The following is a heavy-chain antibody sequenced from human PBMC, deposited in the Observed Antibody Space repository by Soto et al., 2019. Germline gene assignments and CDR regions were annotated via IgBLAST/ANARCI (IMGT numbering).Heavy chain of an antibody. CDR1: GFTFSSYA. J-gene: IGHJ6*02. D-gene: IGHD1-26*01. CDR2: ISYDGSNK. CDR3: ARDSQRGSLYYYYGMDV. V-gene: IGHV3-30-3*01. Sequence: PGGSLRPSRAASGFTFSSYALHRVRQAPGKGLEWVAVISYDGSNKYYANSVKGRFTISRDNSKNTLYLQMNSLRAEDTAVYYCARDSQRGSLYYYYGMDVWGQGTTVTVS.